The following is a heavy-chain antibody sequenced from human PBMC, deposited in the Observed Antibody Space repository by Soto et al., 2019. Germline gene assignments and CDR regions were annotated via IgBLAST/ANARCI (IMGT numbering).Heavy chain of an antibody. Sequence: ASVKVSCKASGYTFTSYAMHWVRQAPGQRLEWMGWINAGNGNTKYSQKFQGRVTITRDTSASTAYMELSSLRSEDTAVYYCAREDVSLSSSWGGWFDPWGQGTLVTVSS. CDR2: INAGNGNT. V-gene: IGHV1-3*01. D-gene: IGHD6-13*01. J-gene: IGHJ5*02. CDR3: AREDVSLSSSWGGWFDP. CDR1: GYTFTSYA.